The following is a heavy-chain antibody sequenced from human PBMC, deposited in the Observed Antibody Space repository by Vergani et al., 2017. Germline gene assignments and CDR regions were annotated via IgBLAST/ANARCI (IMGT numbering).Heavy chain of an antibody. CDR3: ARSGRELLRPRYYFDY. J-gene: IGHJ4*02. D-gene: IGHD1-26*01. Sequence: EVQLVESGGGLVKPGGSLRLSCAASGFTFSTYSMNWVRQAPGKGLEWVSYISSSSSSYIYYADSVKGRFTISRDNAKNSLYLQMNSLRAEDTAVYYCARSGRELLRPRYYFDYWGQGTLVTVSS. CDR2: ISSSSSSYI. CDR1: GFTFSTYS. V-gene: IGHV3-21*01.